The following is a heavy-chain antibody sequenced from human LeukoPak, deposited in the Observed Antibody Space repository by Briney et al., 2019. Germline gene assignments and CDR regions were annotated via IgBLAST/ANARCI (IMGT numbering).Heavy chain of an antibody. Sequence: PGGSLRLSCAASGFTFSNYWMHWVRQAPGKGLVWLSRISGDGSSTTYADSVKGRFTISRDNAENTLYLQMNSLGVEDTAVYYCARDLVVMSAYWGQGTLVTVSS. CDR1: GFTFSNYW. J-gene: IGHJ4*02. CDR2: ISGDGSST. CDR3: ARDLVVMSAY. V-gene: IGHV3-74*01. D-gene: IGHD3-22*01.